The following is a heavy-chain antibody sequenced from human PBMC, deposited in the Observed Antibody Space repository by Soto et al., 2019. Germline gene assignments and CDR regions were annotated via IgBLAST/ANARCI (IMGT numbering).Heavy chain of an antibody. Sequence: SETLSLTCTVSGGSMSSNHWTWIRQSPGKGLEWIGYIYYTGSTKYNPSLKSRVTISLDTSKNQFSLRLTSVTSADTAVYYCARGGSYGDFFDYWGQGAQVTVSS. J-gene: IGHJ4*02. V-gene: IGHV4-59*01. D-gene: IGHD4-17*01. CDR1: GGSMSSNH. CDR3: ARGGSYGDFFDY. CDR2: IYYTGST.